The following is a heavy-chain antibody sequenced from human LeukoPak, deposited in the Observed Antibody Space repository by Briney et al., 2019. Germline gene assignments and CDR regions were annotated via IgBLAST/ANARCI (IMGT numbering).Heavy chain of an antibody. J-gene: IGHJ5*02. D-gene: IGHD5-18*01. CDR3: ARVGLLGGGTAMAAERDWFDP. V-gene: IGHV4-34*01. Sequence: SETLSLTCAVYGGSFSGYYWSWLRQPPGKGLEWIGEINHSRTTNYNPSLKSRTTISVDTSKNQFSLKLSSVTAADTAVYYCARVGLLGGGTAMAAERDWFDPWGQGTLVTVSS. CDR1: GGSFSGYY. CDR2: INHSRTT.